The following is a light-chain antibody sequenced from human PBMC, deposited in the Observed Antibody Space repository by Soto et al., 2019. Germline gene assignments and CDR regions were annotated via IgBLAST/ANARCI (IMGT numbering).Light chain of an antibody. CDR3: QQYGTSPPST. J-gene: IGKJ5*01. V-gene: IGKV3-20*01. CDR1: QSVSSSY. CDR2: GAS. Sequence: EIVFTQSPGTLSLSPGERATLSCRASQSVSSSYLAWYQQKPGQAPRLLINGASSRATGIPDRFSGSGSGTDFTLTISRLEPEDFVVYYCQQYGTSPPSTFGHGTRLEIK.